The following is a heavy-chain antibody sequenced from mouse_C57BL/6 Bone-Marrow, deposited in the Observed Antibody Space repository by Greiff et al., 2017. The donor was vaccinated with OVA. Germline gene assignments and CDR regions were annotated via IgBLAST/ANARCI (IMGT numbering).Heavy chain of an antibody. D-gene: IGHD1-1*01. CDR2: INPNNGGT. V-gene: IGHV1-26*01. CDR3: ARHYYYGSRRYFDV. J-gene: IGHJ1*03. CDR1: GYTFTDYY. Sequence: VQLQQSGPELVKPGASVKLSCTASGYTFTDYYMHWVKQSHGKSLEWIGDINPNNGGTSYNQTFKGKATLTVDKSSSTAYMELRSLTSEDSAVYYCARHYYYGSRRYFDVWGTGTTVTVAS.